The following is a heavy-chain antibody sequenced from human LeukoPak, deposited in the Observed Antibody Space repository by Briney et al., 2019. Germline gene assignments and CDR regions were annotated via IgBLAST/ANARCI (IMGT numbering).Heavy chain of an antibody. CDR1: GFRFSSYW. Sequence: KAGGSLRLSCAASGFRFSSYWMSWVRQAPGKGLEWVSSISSRSGYIYYADSVKGRFTISRDNAKNSLYLQMNSLRAEDTAVYYCARDLSESYSSSGDAFDIWGQGTMVTVSS. J-gene: IGHJ3*02. CDR3: ARDLSESYSSSGDAFDI. CDR2: ISSRSGYI. D-gene: IGHD6-13*01. V-gene: IGHV3-21*01.